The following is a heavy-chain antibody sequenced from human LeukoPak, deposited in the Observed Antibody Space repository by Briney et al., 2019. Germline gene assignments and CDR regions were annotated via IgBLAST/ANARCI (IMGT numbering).Heavy chain of an antibody. Sequence: SETLSLTCTVSVGSISSYYWIWIRQPPGKGLEWIGYIYYSGSTNYNTSLKSRVTISVDTSKNQFSLKLSSVTAADTAVYYCARVGYYYGSGSYPDAFDIWGQGTMVTVSS. CDR3: ARVGYYYGSGSYPDAFDI. CDR1: VGSISSYY. D-gene: IGHD3-10*01. CDR2: IYYSGST. J-gene: IGHJ3*02. V-gene: IGHV4-59*01.